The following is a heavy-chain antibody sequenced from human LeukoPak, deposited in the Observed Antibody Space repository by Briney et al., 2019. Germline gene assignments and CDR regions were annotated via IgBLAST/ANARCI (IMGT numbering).Heavy chain of an antibody. V-gene: IGHV4-61*02. CDR3: VRGIQLWHDAFDI. J-gene: IGHJ3*02. Sequence: NPSETLSLTCNVSGGSISSGSYYWSWIRQPAGKGLEWIGRIYTSGSTNYNPSLKSRVTISVDTSKNQFSLKLSSVTAADTAVYYCVRGIQLWHDAFDIWGQGTMVTVSS. CDR2: IYTSGST. D-gene: IGHD5-18*01. CDR1: GGSISSGSYY.